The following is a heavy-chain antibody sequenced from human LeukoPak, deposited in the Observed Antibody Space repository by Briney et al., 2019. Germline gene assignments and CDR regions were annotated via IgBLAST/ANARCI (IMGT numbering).Heavy chain of an antibody. CDR1: GFTFSSYD. D-gene: IGHD3-10*01. V-gene: IGHV3-13*01. CDR2: IGTAGDT. Sequence: PGGSLRLSCAASGFTFSSYDMHWVRQATGKGLEWVSAIGTAGDTYYPGSVKGRFTISRENAKNSLYLQMNSLRAEDTAVYYCARDSGTIPPDVWGKGTTVTVSS. CDR3: ARDSGTIPPDV. J-gene: IGHJ6*04.